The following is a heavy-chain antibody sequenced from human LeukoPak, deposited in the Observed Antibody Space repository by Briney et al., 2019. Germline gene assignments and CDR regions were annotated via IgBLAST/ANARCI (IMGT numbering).Heavy chain of an antibody. CDR2: INRNGSQR. D-gene: IGHD2-15*01. V-gene: IGHV3-7*03. J-gene: IGHJ4*02. Sequence: GGSLRLSCAASGFSLSAYWMTWVRQAPGKGLEWVANINRNGSQRNHVDSVKGRFTISRDNAKNSLYLQMDSLTAEDTAVYYCARDSTYSSGSRFYDRFDYWGQGTLVTVSS. CDR1: GFSLSAYW. CDR3: ARDSTYSSGSRFYDRFDY.